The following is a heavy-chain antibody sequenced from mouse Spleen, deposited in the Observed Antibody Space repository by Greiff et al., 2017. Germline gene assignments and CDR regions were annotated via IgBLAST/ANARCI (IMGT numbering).Heavy chain of an antibody. CDR2: ISRGSSTI. V-gene: IGHV5-17*01. J-gene: IGHJ1*03. D-gene: IGHD2-3*01. CDR1: GFTFSDYG. CDR3: ATGWDAYWYFDV. Sequence: EVQLMESGGGLVKPGGSLKLSCAASGFTFSDYGMHWVRQAPEKGLEWVAYISRGSSTIYYADTVKGRFTISRDNAKNTLFLQMTSLRSEDTAMYYCATGWDAYWYFDVWGTGTTVTVSS.